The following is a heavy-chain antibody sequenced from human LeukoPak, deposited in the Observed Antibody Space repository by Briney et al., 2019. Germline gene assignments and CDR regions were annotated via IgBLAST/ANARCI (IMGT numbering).Heavy chain of an antibody. Sequence: ASVKVSCKASGYTFTGYYMHWVRQAPGQGLEWMACINPNSGGTNYAQKVKGRVTMTRDTSISTAYMELSRLRSDDTAVYYCARDLAYGSGQNWFDPWGQGTLVTVSS. V-gene: IGHV1-2*02. CDR3: ARDLAYGSGQNWFDP. D-gene: IGHD3-10*01. CDR1: GYTFTGYY. J-gene: IGHJ5*02. CDR2: INPNSGGT.